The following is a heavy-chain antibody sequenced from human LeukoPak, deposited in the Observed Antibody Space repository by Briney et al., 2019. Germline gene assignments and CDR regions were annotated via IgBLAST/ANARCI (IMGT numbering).Heavy chain of an antibody. J-gene: IGHJ3*02. Sequence: GASVKVSCKASGYSFNSQGMNWVRQAPGQGLEWMGWINTHSGNPTYAQGFSGRFVFSLDSSVSTAYPQISNLMPEDTAKYYCAREILRFDIWGQGTMVTVSS. CDR1: GYSFNSQG. CDR3: AREILRFDI. V-gene: IGHV7-4-1*02. CDR2: INTHSGNP.